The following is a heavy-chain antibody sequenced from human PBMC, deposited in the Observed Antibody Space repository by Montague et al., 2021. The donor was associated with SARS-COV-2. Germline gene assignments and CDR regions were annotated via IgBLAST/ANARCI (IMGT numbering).Heavy chain of an antibody. CDR3: ARDSPHFDFWRGHYGDKYYMDI. Sequence: SETLSLTCTVSGDSITSKTHYWDWVRQPSGEGLEWIGRLSTSGATNFXPSLKSRLTISRDTSKNEFYLKLSSVTAADTAVYYCARDSPHFDFWRGHYGDKYYMDIWGKGTTVTVS. CDR2: LSTSGAT. CDR1: GDSITSKTHY. V-gene: IGHV4-61*02. J-gene: IGHJ6*03. D-gene: IGHD3-3*01.